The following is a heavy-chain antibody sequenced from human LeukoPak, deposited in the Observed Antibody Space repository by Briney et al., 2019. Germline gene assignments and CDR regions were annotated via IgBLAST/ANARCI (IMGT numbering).Heavy chain of an antibody. J-gene: IGHJ3*02. CDR2: IYPGDSDT. Sequence: GESLQISCKGSGYSFTSYWIGWVRQLPGKGLEWMGIIYPGDSDTRYSPSFQGQVTISADKSISTAYLQWSSLKASDTAMYYCARKGKTYYYDSSGYYAFDIWGQGTMVTVSS. CDR3: ARKGKTYYYDSSGYYAFDI. D-gene: IGHD3-22*01. V-gene: IGHV5-51*01. CDR1: GYSFTSYW.